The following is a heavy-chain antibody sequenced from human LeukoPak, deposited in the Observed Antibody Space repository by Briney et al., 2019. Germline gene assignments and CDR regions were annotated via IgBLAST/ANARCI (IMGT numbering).Heavy chain of an antibody. D-gene: IGHD5-18*01. J-gene: IGHJ6*02. CDR3: ARTPPRGYSYGYAGMDV. CDR1: GGSLSSGGYY. V-gene: IGHV4-31*03. CDR2: IYYSGST. Sequence: SETLSLTCTVSGGSLSSGGYYWSWIPPHPGKGLEWIGYIYYSGSTYYNPSLKSRVTISVDTSKNQFSLKLSSVTAADTAVYYCARTPPRGYSYGYAGMDVWGQGTTVTVSS.